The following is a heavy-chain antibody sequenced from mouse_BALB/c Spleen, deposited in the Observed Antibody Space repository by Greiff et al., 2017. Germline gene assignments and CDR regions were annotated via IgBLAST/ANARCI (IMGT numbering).Heavy chain of an antibody. Sequence: QVHVKQSGPGLVAPSQSLSITCTVSGFSLTSYGVHWVRQPPGKGLEWLGVIWAGGSTNYNSALMSRLSISKDNSKSQVFLKMNSLQTDDTAMYYCARGSYRYDVRSAMDYWGQGTSVTVSS. CDR1: GFSLTSYG. CDR2: IWAGGST. J-gene: IGHJ4*01. CDR3: ARGSYRYDVRSAMDY. D-gene: IGHD2-14*01. V-gene: IGHV2-9*02.